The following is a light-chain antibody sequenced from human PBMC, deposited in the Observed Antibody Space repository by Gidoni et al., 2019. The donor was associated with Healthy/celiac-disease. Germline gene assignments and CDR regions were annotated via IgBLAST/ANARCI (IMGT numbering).Light chain of an antibody. J-gene: IGKJ2*04. V-gene: IGKV1-5*03. Sequence: DIQMTQSPSTLSASVGDRVTITCRASQSISSWLAWYQQKPGKAPKLLIYKASSLESGVPSRFSGSGSGTEFTLTISSLQPDDFATYYCQQYNSYLCSFGQWTKLEIK. CDR1: QSISSW. CDR2: KAS. CDR3: QQYNSYLCS.